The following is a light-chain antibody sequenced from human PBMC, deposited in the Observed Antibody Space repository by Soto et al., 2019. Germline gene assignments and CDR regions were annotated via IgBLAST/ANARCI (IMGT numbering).Light chain of an antibody. V-gene: IGKV1-5*01. Sequence: DIQMTHSPSTLSASLGERVTISCRASQTISNWFAWYQQKPGKAPKLLIYDASSLESGVPSRFSGSGSGTEFTLTISSLQPEDFATYYCQKYNSFWTFGQGTKVDI. CDR2: DAS. J-gene: IGKJ1*01. CDR3: QKYNSFWT. CDR1: QTISNW.